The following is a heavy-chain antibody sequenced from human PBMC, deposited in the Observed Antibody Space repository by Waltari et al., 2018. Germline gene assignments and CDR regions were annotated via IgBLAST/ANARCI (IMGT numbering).Heavy chain of an antibody. J-gene: IGHJ4*02. CDR3: TTDSDSGYSSGWDPPDY. CDR2: IKSKTDGGTT. CDR1: GFTFSNAW. V-gene: IGHV3-15*01. Sequence: EVQLVESGGGLVKPGGSLRLSCAASGFTFSNAWLSWVRQAPGKGLEWVGRIKSKTDGGTTDYAEPGKGRFTISREDSKNTLYLQMNSLKTEDTAVYYCTTDSDSGYSSGWDPPDYWGQGTLVTVSS. D-gene: IGHD6-19*01.